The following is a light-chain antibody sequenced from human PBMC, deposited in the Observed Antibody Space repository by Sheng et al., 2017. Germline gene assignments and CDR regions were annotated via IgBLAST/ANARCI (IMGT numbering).Light chain of an antibody. Sequence: SYELTQAPSVSVSPGQTATITCSGDALTNRYGYWYQQKSGQAPLLVIFKDNERPSGIPERFSGSSSGTTVTLTISGVQPEDEADYYCQAADSSSTYVGRVVFGGGTKLTVL. CDR1: ALTNRY. J-gene: IGLJ3*02. V-gene: IGLV3-25*03. CDR2: KDN. CDR3: QAADSSSTYVGRVV.